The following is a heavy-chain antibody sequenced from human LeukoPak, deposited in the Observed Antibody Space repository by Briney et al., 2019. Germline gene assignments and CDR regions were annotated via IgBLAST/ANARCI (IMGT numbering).Heavy chain of an antibody. CDR2: ISYDGSNK. V-gene: IGHV3-30-3*02. D-gene: IGHD6-6*01. CDR1: GFTFGDYA. J-gene: IGHJ4*02. Sequence: GGSLRLSCTASGFTFGDYALSWFRQAPGKGLEWVAVISYDGSNKYYADSVKGRYTISRDNSKNTLYLQMNSLRAEDTAVYYCAKDSSSSAYWGQGTLVTVSS. CDR3: AKDSSSSAY.